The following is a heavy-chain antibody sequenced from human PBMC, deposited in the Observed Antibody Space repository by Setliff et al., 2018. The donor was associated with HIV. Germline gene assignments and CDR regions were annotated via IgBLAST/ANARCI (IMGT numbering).Heavy chain of an antibody. V-gene: IGHV1-2*02. D-gene: IGHD3-3*01. J-gene: IGHJ5*02. Sequence: ASVKVSCKTSGYTFTDYFIHWVRQAPGQGLEWMGWIDPNSDDTTYAQNFQGRVTMTIDTSVNTAYLELSRLRTDDTAVYYCARTAYFDFWSGPRGFDPWGQGTLVTVSS. CDR2: IDPNSDDT. CDR3: ARTAYFDFWSGPRGFDP. CDR1: GYTFTDYF.